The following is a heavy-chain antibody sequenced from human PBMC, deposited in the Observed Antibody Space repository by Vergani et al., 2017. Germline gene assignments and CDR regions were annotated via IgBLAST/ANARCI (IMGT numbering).Heavy chain of an antibody. V-gene: IGHV4-38-2*01. D-gene: IGHD2-2*01. Sequence: QVQLQESGPGLVKPSETLSLTCAVSGYSISSGYYWGWIRQPPGKGLEWIGSIYHSGSTYYNPSLKSRVTISVDKSKNQFSLKLSSVTAADTAVYYCARGVVARLDYWGQGTLVTVSS. J-gene: IGHJ4*02. CDR3: ARGVVARLDY. CDR1: GYSISSGYY. CDR2: IYHSGST.